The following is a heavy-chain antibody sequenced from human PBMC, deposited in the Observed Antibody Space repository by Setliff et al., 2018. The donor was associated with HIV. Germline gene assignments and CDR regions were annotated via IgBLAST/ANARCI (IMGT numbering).Heavy chain of an antibody. CDR2: VNPSGGST. V-gene: IGHV1-46*01. D-gene: IGHD3-16*01. J-gene: IGHJ4*02. Sequence: ASVKVSCKASGYNFFSYGISWVRQAPGQGLEWLGLVNPSGGSTAYAQKFQGRVTMTSDTSTNTVYMDLSGLRSDDTAVYYCARDRTAGYIYDYGYWGQGTLVTVSS. CDR3: ARDRTAGYIYDYGY. CDR1: GYNFFSYG.